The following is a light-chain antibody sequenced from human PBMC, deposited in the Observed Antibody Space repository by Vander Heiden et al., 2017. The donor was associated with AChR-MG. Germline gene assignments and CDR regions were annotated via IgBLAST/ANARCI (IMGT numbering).Light chain of an antibody. V-gene: IGLV3-10*01. J-gene: IGLJ2*01. CDR2: EDS. CDR1: ACPKEY. CDR3: YSTDSSGNLVV. Sequence: SYELTQPPSVSVPTGRTAMITASGDACPKEYAYWYQQKSGQAPVLVIYEDSKRPSGIPERFSGSSSGTMATLTISGAQVEDEADYYCYSTDSSGNLVVFGGGTKLTVL.